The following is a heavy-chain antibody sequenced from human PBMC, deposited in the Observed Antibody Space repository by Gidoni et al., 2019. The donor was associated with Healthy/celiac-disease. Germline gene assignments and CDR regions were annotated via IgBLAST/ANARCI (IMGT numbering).Heavy chain of an antibody. D-gene: IGHD6-25*01. V-gene: IGHV3-33*01. CDR3: ARAQQRGVYYFDY. Sequence: QVQLVESGGGVVQPGRSLRLSCAASGFTFSSYGMHWVRQAPGKGLELVAVICYDGSNKYYADSVKGRFTISRDNSKNTLYLQMNSLRAEDTAVYYCARAQQRGVYYFDYWGQGTLVTVSS. CDR1: GFTFSSYG. CDR2: ICYDGSNK. J-gene: IGHJ4*02.